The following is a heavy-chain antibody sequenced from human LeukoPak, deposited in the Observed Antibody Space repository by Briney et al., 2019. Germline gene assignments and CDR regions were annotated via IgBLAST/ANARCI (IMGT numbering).Heavy chain of an antibody. CDR1: GYSISSGYY. Sequence: SETLSLTCTVSGYSISSGYYWGWIRQPPGKGLEWIGSIYHSGSTYYNPSLKSRVTISVDTSKNQFSLKLSSVTAADTAVYYCASWEGYYYYYMDVWGKGTTVTVSS. V-gene: IGHV4-38-2*02. CDR2: IYHSGST. D-gene: IGHD1-26*01. CDR3: ASWEGYYYYYMDV. J-gene: IGHJ6*03.